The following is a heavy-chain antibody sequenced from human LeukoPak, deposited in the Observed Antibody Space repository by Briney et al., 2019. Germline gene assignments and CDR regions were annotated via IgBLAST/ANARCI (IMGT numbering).Heavy chain of an antibody. V-gene: IGHV4-34*01. J-gene: IGHJ3*01. D-gene: IGHD3-16*01. CDR2: INHGGST. CDR1: GGSISSYY. CDR3: ARFGPPDAFDV. Sequence: SETLSLTCTVSGGSISSYYWSWIRQAPGKGLEWIGEINHGGSTNYNPSLKSRVTISVDASENQFSLRLHSVTAADTAVYYCARFGPPDAFDVWGPGTVVIVAS.